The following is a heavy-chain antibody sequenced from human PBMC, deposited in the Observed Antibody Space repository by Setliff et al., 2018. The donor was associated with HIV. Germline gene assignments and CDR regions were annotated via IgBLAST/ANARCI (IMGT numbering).Heavy chain of an antibody. CDR2: LSPSGTT. V-gene: IGHV4-34*01. CDR3: ATFFVSTATTQDY. Sequence: SETLSLTCAVYGGSFSGYYWSWIRQPPGKGLEWIGELSPSGTTRSNPSLQSRVTISLDTSNNQFSLKLTSVTAADTGVYYCATFFVSTATTQDYWGQGTLVTVSS. CDR1: GGSFSGYY. D-gene: IGHD4-17*01. J-gene: IGHJ4*02.